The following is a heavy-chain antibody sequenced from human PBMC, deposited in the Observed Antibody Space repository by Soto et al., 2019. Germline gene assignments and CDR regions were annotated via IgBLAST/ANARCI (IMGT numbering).Heavy chain of an antibody. V-gene: IGHV4-59*01. CDR1: GGSISSYY. D-gene: IGHD2-2*01. J-gene: IGHJ5*02. Sequence: SETLSLTCTVSGGSISSYYWSWIRQPPGKGLEWIGYIYYSGSTNYNPSLKSRVTISVDTSKNQFSLKLSSVTAADTAVYYCARQGVLPGLPATSGFDPWVDLTLVTVSP. CDR3: ARQGVLPGLPATSGFDP. CDR2: IYYSGST.